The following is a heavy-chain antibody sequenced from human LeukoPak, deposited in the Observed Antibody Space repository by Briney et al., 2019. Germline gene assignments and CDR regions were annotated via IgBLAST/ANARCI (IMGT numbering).Heavy chain of an antibody. J-gene: IGHJ4*02. CDR1: GYSFTSYW. CDR3: ARSSGWYSRTFDY. CDR2: IYPGDSDS. V-gene: IGHV5-51*01. D-gene: IGHD6-19*01. Sequence: GESLKISCKGSGYSFTSYWIGWVRPMPGKGLEWMGIIYPGDSDSRYSPSFQGQVTISADKSISTAYLQWSSLKASDTAMYYCARSSGWYSRTFDYWGQGTLVTVSS.